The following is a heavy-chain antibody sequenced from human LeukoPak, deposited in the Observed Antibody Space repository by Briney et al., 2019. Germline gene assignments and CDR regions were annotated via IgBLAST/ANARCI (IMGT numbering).Heavy chain of an antibody. CDR1: GDTFDSHA. V-gene: IGHV1-69*06. J-gene: IGHJ6*04. CDR3: AIAQNNHGYVYFGMDV. Sequence: SVKVSCKASGDTFDSHALSWVRQAPGQGLEWMGAIIPMYGTSNYAQKIQGRVAIIADKSTSTAYMELNSLTSEDTAVYYCAIAQNNHGYVYFGMDVWGKGTTVTVSS. D-gene: IGHD5-12*01. CDR2: IIPMYGTS.